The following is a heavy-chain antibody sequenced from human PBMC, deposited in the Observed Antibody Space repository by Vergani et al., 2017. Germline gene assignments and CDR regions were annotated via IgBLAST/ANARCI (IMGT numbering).Heavy chain of an antibody. J-gene: IGHJ4*02. V-gene: IGHV3-49*04. CDR1: GFTFGDYA. CDR3: TRDRGAARPYYFDY. Sequence: EVQLVESGGGLVQPGRSLRLSCTASGFTFGDYAMSWVRQAPGKGLEWVGFIRSKAYGGTTEYAASVKGRFTISRDDSKSIAYLQMNSLKTEDTAVYYCTRDRGAARPYYFDYWGQGTLVTVSS. D-gene: IGHD6-6*01. CDR2: IRSKAYGGTT.